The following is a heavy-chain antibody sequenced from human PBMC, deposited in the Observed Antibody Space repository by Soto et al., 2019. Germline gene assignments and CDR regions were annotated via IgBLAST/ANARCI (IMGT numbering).Heavy chain of an antibody. J-gene: IGHJ4*01. CDR2: MYPGDSDT. CDR3: ARLPRDCNKTSRYYADH. CDR1: GYDFNTNW. V-gene: IGHV5-51*01. Sequence: PGESLKISCRGSGYDFNTNWFGWVRQLPGKGLEWVGIMYPGDSDTRYNPSLQGHVTLSADVTVSTAFLQWRSLKTSDTGMYFCARLPRDCNKTSRYYADHWGHGTQVTVSS. D-gene: IGHD3-3*01.